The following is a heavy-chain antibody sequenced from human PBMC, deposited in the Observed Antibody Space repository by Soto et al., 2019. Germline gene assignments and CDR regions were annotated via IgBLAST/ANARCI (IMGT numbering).Heavy chain of an antibody. D-gene: IGHD2-21*01. V-gene: IGHV1-69*01. CDR3: ARGTYCGSNCFFARDY. J-gene: IGHJ4*02. CDR1: GDTSTTYV. Sequence: VQLVQSGAEVKKPGSSVKLSCKASGDTSTTYVTSWVRQAPGQGHEWIGGINPMYRTAKYSEKYNGRVTSTADEANRTAYLDLTSLRFEDTAVYFCARGTYCGSNCFFARDYWGQGTLVTVSS. CDR2: INPMYRTA.